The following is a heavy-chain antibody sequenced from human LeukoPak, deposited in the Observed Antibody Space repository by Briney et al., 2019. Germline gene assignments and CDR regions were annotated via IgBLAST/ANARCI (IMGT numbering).Heavy chain of an antibody. CDR2: IIGIVCST. CDR1: AFSFSSYA. J-gene: IGHJ4*02. V-gene: IGHV3-23*01. Sequence: SRTLAWPPAAFSFSSYAMGWDRHAPGEVLEWVAAIIGIVCSTDEADSVKGRLTISRDNSKNPVYLQINSLRAEDTAGYYCGKTTTAYSSGQKPAWPVDYWGQGTLLTVSS. D-gene: IGHD6-19*01. CDR3: GKTTTAYSSGQKPAWPVDY.